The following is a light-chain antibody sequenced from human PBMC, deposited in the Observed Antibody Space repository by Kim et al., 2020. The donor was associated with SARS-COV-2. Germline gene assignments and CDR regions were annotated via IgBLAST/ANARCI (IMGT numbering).Light chain of an antibody. J-gene: IGKJ2*01. CDR3: QQYNNWPQT. CDR2: DAS. Sequence: DIVMTQSPATLSLSPGERATLSCRASQSVRSNLAWYQQKPGQAPRLLMYDASTRATAIPARFSGSGSGIEFTLTISSLHSEDFAVYYCQQYNNWPQTFGQGTKLEI. CDR1: QSVRSN. V-gene: IGKV3-15*01.